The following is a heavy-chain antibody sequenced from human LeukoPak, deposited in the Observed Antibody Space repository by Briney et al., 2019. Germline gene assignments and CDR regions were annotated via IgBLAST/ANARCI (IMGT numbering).Heavy chain of an antibody. J-gene: IGHJ3*02. V-gene: IGHV4-39*01. CDR2: IYYSGST. CDR3: ARQEGADYYDSSGYYHDAFDI. CDR1: GGSISSSSYY. Sequence: PSETLSVTCTVSGGSISSSSYYWGWIRQPPGKGLEWIGSIYYSGSTYYNPSLKSRVTISVDTSKNQFSLKLSSVTAADTAVYYCARQEGADYYDSSGYYHDAFDIWGQGTMVTVSS. D-gene: IGHD3-22*01.